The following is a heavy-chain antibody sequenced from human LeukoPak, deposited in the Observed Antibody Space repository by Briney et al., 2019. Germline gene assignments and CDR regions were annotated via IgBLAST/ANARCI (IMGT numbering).Heavy chain of an antibody. V-gene: IGHV3-66*01. D-gene: IGHD3-22*01. CDR2: IYSGGST. Sequence: PGGSLRLSCAASGFTFSSYWMQWVRQAPGKGLEWASAIYSGGSTYYADSVKGRFTISRDNSKNTLYLQMNSLRAEDTAVYYCAGFNLYYYDSSGYTNWFDPWGQGTLVTVSS. CDR3: AGFNLYYYDSSGYTNWFDP. CDR1: GFTFSSYW. J-gene: IGHJ5*02.